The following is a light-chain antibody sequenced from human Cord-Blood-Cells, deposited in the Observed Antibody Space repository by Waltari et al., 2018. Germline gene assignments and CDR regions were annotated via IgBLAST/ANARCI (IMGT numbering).Light chain of an antibody. V-gene: IGLV2-14*01. Sequence: QSALTQPASVSGSPGQSITISCTGTSSDVGGYNYVSWYQQHPGNAPKLMIYDVSNRPSGVSNRFSGSKSGNTASLTIYGLQAEDEADYYCSSYTSSSTVVFGGGTKLTVL. CDR1: SSDVGGYNY. CDR2: DVS. J-gene: IGLJ2*01. CDR3: SSYTSSSTVV.